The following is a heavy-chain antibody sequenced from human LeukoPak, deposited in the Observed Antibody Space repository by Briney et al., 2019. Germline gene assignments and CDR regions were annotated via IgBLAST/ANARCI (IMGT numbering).Heavy chain of an antibody. CDR1: GGSISSNSYY. CDR3: AREILYDSTGYYL. V-gene: IGHV4-39*07. CDR2: IYYSGST. D-gene: IGHD3-22*01. Sequence: SETLSLTCTVSGGSISSNSYYWGWIRQPPGKGLEWIGSIYYSGSTYYNPSLNIRVTISVDTSKNQFSLNLRFVTAADTAVYYCAREILYDSTGYYLWGQGTLVTVSS. J-gene: IGHJ4*02.